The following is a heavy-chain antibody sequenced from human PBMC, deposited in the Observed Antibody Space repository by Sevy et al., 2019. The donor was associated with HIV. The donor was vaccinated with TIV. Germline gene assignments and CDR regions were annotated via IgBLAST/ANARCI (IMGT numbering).Heavy chain of an antibody. CDR1: GFTFSSYS. Sequence: GGSLRLSCAASGFTFSSYSLNWVRQAPGKGLEWVSYISGSSGFIYYADSMKGRFTISRDNAKNSLYLQMNSLRPEDTAVYYCARDPGYHDSSGSNYYFDYWGQGTLVTVSS. J-gene: IGHJ4*02. CDR3: ARDPGYHDSSGSNYYFDY. V-gene: IGHV3-21*01. D-gene: IGHD3-22*01. CDR2: ISGSSGFI.